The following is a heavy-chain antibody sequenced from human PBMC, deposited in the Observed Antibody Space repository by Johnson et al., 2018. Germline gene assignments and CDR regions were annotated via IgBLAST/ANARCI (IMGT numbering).Heavy chain of an antibody. CDR2: IKQDGREK. Sequence: VQLGESGGGLVQPRGSLRLCCAASGFTFSNYWMTWVRQAPGKGLAWVANIKQDGREKYAVAYVKGRFTISRDNAKNTLNLQMNSLRAEDTAVYYCARPPRYYYYMDVWGKGTTVTVSS. V-gene: IGHV3-7*01. CDR1: GFTFSNYW. J-gene: IGHJ6*03. CDR3: ARPPRYYYYMDV.